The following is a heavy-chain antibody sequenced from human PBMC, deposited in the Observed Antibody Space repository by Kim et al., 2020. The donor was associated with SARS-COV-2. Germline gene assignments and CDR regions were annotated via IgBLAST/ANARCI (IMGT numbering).Heavy chain of an antibody. D-gene: IGHD2-2*01. CDR3: ARYARIPDF. CDR1: GFTFTNDW. V-gene: IGHV3-7*01. CDR2: IKPDGTEK. J-gene: IGHJ4*02. Sequence: GGSLRLSCTASGFTFTNDWLTWVRQAPGKGLELVANIKPDGTEKNYLDSVKGRFTVSRDNAKNVLYSQMNSLRVEDTAMYYCARYARIPDFWGQGTLVTV.